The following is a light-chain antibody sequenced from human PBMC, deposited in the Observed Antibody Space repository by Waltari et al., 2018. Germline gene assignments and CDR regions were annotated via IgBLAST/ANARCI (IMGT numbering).Light chain of an antibody. Sequence: IQLTQSPSSLSASVGDRVTITCRASQGISSFLAGYQQKPGKAPKLLIYAASTLQSGVPSRFSGSGSGTDFTLTISSLQPEDFATYYCQQLNSAITFGQGTRLEIK. V-gene: IGKV1-9*01. CDR2: AAS. CDR3: QQLNSAIT. J-gene: IGKJ5*01. CDR1: QGISSF.